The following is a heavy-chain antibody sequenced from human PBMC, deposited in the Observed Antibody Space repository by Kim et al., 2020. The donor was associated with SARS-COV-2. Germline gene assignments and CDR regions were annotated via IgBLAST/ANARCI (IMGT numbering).Heavy chain of an antibody. CDR3: ARGLGSGWYPSAFDI. J-gene: IGHJ3*02. Sequence: QKFQGRVTMTRDTSISTAYMELSRLRSDDTAVYYCARGLGSGWYPSAFDIWGQGTMVTVSS. D-gene: IGHD6-19*01. V-gene: IGHV1-2*02.